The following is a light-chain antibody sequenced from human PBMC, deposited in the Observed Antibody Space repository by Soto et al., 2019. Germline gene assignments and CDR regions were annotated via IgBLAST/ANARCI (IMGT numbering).Light chain of an antibody. CDR2: GAS. CDR1: QSVSSSY. CDR3: QPYGSSPLLT. J-gene: IGKJ4*01. Sequence: EIVLTQSPGTLSLSPGERATLSCRASQSVSSSYLAWYQQKPGQAPRLLIYGASSRATGIPDRFSGSGSGTDFTLPISRLEPEDFAVYYCQPYGSSPLLTFGGGTKVEIK. V-gene: IGKV3-20*01.